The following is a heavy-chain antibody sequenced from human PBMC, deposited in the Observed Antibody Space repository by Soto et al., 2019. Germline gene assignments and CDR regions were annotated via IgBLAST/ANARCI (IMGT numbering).Heavy chain of an antibody. CDR2: IKSKTDGGTT. CDR3: TQSSGSYLSKPDY. CDR1: GFTFSNAW. Sequence: EVQLVESGGGLVKPGGSLRLSCAASGFTFSNAWMSWVRQAPGKGLEWVGRIKSKTDGGTTDYAAPVKGRFTISRDDSKHTLYLQMNSLKTEDTAVYYCTQSSGSYLSKPDYWGQGTLVTVSS. J-gene: IGHJ4*02. V-gene: IGHV3-15*01. D-gene: IGHD3-10*01.